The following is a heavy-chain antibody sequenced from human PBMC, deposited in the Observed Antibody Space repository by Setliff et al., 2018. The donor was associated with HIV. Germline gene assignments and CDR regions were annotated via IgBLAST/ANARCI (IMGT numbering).Heavy chain of an antibody. CDR2: INHSGST. D-gene: IGHD3-3*01. CDR3: GSWFRPFYLDF. J-gene: IGHJ4*01. Sequence: SETLSLTCAVYGGSFSAYHWSWIRQTPGKGLEWLGEINHSGSTAYNLALESRVSMSIDTSKNQFSLKLTSVTDCARGRDYTGSWFRPFYLDFWGHGNLVTVSS. V-gene: IGHV4-34*01. CDR1: GGSFSAYH.